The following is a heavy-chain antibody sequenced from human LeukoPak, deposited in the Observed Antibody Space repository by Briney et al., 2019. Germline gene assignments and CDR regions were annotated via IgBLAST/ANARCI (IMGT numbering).Heavy chain of an antibody. CDR1: GFTFSNAW. J-gene: IGHJ4*02. Sequence: GGSLRLSCAASGFTFSNAWMSWVRQAPGKGLEWVAVIWYDGSNKYYADSVKGRFTISRDNSKNTLYLQMNSLRAEDTAVYYCARDGAYYYDSSGYRDFDYWGQGTLVTVSS. D-gene: IGHD3-22*01. V-gene: IGHV3-33*08. CDR2: IWYDGSNK. CDR3: ARDGAYYYDSSGYRDFDY.